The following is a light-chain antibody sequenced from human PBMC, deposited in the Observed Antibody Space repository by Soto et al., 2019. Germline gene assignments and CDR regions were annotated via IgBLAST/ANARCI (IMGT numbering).Light chain of an antibody. Sequence: QSVLTQPPSVSGAPGQRVTISCIGSSSNIGAGYDVHWYHRLPGTAPKLRVFDNTNRPSGVPDRFSGSKSGTSASLAITGLQAADEADYYCQSYDSSLSCWVFGGGTQLTVL. CDR1: SSNIGAGYD. CDR3: QSYDSSLSCWV. V-gene: IGLV1-40*01. CDR2: DNT. J-gene: IGLJ3*02.